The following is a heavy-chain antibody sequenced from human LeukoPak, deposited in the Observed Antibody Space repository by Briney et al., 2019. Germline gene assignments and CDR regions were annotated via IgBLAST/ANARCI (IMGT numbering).Heavy chain of an antibody. V-gene: IGHV3-7*01. CDR1: GFTFINYS. D-gene: IGHD1-26*01. CDR3: VRAGWELDY. J-gene: IGHJ4*02. Sequence: GGSLRLSCRASGFTFINYSMSWVRQGPGTGLEWVAHIKEDGTEKYYADSVKGRFTIARDDATNSLYLQMNSLRAEDTALYYCVRAGWELDYWGQGTPVTVSS. CDR2: IKEDGTEK.